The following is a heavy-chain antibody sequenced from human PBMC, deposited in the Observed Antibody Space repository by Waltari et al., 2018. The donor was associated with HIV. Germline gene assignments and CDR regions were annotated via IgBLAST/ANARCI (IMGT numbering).Heavy chain of an antibody. V-gene: IGHV4-34*01. CDR3: ARVDSSGVHAFDI. CDR1: GGSFSGYY. Sequence: VQLQQWGAGLLKPSETLSLTCAVHGGSFSGYYWSWIHQPPGKGLEWIGEINHSGSTNYNPSLKSRVTISVDTSKNQFSLKLSSVTAADTAVYYCARVDSSGVHAFDIWGQGTMVTVSS. D-gene: IGHD6-19*01. J-gene: IGHJ3*02. CDR2: INHSGST.